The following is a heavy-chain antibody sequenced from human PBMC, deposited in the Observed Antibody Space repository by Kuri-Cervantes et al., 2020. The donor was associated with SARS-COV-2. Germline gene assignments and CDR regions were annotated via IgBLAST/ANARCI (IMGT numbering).Heavy chain of an antibody. CDR2: SNAGNGNT. CDR3: ARDGDYYYDSSGPCWFDP. V-gene: IGHV1-3*02. J-gene: IGHJ5*02. CDR1: GYTFTSYA. Sequence: SVKVSCKDSGYTFTSYAMHWVRQDPGQRLEWMGWSNAGNGNTKYTQEFQGRVTITRDTSASTAYMELSSLRSEDRAVYYCARDGDYYYDSSGPCWFDPWGQGTPVTVSS. D-gene: IGHD3-22*01.